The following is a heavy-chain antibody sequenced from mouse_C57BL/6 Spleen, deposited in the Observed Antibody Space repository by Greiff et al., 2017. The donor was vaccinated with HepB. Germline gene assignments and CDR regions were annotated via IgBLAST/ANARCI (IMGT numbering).Heavy chain of an antibody. D-gene: IGHD2-4*01. CDR1: GYTFTSYW. Sequence: QVQLQQPGAELVKPGASVKMSCKASGYTFTSYWITWVKQRPGQGLEWIGDIYPGSGSTNYNEKFKSKATLTVDTSSSTAYMQLSSLTSEDSAVYYCARESDYDGAWFAYWGQGTLVTVSA. CDR2: IYPGSGST. V-gene: IGHV1-55*01. CDR3: ARESDYDGAWFAY. J-gene: IGHJ3*01.